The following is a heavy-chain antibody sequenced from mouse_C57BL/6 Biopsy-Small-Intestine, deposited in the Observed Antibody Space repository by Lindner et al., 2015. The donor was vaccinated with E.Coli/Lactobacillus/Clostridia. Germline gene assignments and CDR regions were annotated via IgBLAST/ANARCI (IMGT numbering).Heavy chain of an antibody. J-gene: IGHJ1*03. CDR2: IYPRSGNT. Sequence: VQLQESGAELARPGASVKLSCKASGYTFTSYGISWVKQRTGQGLEWIGEIYPRSGNTYYNEKLKGKATLTADKSSSTAYMELRSLTSEDSAVYFCARSHYDWYFDVWGTGTTVTVSS. CDR1: GYTFTSYG. CDR3: ARSHYDWYFDV. V-gene: IGHV1-81*01. D-gene: IGHD1-2*01.